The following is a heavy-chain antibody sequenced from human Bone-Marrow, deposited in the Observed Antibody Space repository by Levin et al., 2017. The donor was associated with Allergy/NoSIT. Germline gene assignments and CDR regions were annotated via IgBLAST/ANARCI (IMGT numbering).Heavy chain of an antibody. J-gene: IGHJ4*02. D-gene: IGHD2-15*01. Sequence: SCAASGFTFSSYSMNWVRQAPGKVLEWVSYISSSSSTIYYADSVKGRFTISRDNAKNSLYLQMNSLRDEDTAVYYCARGEYCSGGSCPIRNYFDYWGQGTLVTVSS. CDR1: GFTFSSYS. CDR2: ISSSSSTI. CDR3: ARGEYCSGGSCPIRNYFDY. V-gene: IGHV3-48*02.